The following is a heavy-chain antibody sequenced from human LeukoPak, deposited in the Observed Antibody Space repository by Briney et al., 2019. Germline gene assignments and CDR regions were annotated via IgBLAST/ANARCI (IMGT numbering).Heavy chain of an antibody. Sequence: PSETLSLTCAVYGGSFSGYYWSWIRQPPGKGLEWIGEINHSGSTNYNPSLKSRVTISVDTSKNQFSLELSSVTAADTAVYYCARSFSCSSTSCPLDYWGQGTLVTVSS. CDR1: GGSFSGYY. CDR3: ARSFSCSSTSCPLDY. V-gene: IGHV4-34*01. D-gene: IGHD2-2*01. J-gene: IGHJ4*02. CDR2: INHSGST.